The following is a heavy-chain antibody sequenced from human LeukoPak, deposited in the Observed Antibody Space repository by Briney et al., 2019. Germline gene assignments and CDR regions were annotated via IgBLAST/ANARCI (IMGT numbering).Heavy chain of an antibody. V-gene: IGHV1-69*13. CDR2: IIPIFGTA. CDR1: GGTFSSYA. Sequence: GASVKVSCKASGGTFSSYAISWVRQAPGQGLEWMGGIIPIFGTANYAQKFQGRVTITADESTSTAYMELSSLRSEDTAVYYCARSYLPGYSYGPFDYWGQGTLVTVSS. D-gene: IGHD5-18*01. CDR3: ARSYLPGYSYGPFDY. J-gene: IGHJ4*02.